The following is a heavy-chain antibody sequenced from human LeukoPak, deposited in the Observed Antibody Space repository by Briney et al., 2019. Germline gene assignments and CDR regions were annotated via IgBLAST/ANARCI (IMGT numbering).Heavy chain of an antibody. D-gene: IGHD1-26*01. CDR2: ISGSAGST. V-gene: IGHV3-23*01. CDR3: ARGGMVGATYAFDI. CDR1: GFTFNNYA. Sequence: PGGSLRLSCAASGFTFNNYAMTWVRQAPGKGLEWVSAISGSAGSTYYADSVKGRFTISRDNSKNTLYLQMNSLRAEDTAVYYCARGGMVGATYAFDIWGQGTMVTVSS. J-gene: IGHJ3*02.